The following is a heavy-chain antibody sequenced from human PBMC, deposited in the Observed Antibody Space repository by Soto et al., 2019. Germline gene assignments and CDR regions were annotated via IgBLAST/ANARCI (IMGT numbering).Heavy chain of an antibody. J-gene: IGHJ3*02. Sequence: QITLKESGPTLVKPTQTLTLTCTFSGFSFSTSGVGVGWIRQPPEKALEWLALIYWDDDSRYSPSLKSRLTTTKDTSKNQVVLTMTNMDPVDTATYYCAHARRRSDAFGIWGQGTMVTVSS. V-gene: IGHV2-5*02. CDR1: GFSFSTSGVG. D-gene: IGHD1-1*01. CDR3: AHARRRSDAFGI. CDR2: IYWDDDS.